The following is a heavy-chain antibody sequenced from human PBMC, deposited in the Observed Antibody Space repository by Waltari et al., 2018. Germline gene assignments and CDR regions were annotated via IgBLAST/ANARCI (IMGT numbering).Heavy chain of an antibody. J-gene: IGHJ3*02. CDR3: AKDIEQWLVLRGAFDI. CDR1: GFTFDDYA. D-gene: IGHD6-19*01. Sequence: EVQLVESGGGLVQPGRSLRLSCAASGFTFDDYAMHWVRQAPGKGLEWVSGISWNSGSIGYADSVKGRFTISRDNAKNSLYLQMNSLRAEDTALYYCAKDIEQWLVLRGAFDIWGQGTMVTVSS. V-gene: IGHV3-9*01. CDR2: ISWNSGSI.